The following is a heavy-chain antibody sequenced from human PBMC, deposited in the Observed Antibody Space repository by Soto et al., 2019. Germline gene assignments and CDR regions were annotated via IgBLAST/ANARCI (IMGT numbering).Heavy chain of an antibody. CDR1: EFPFSSYG. CDR2: LSHDGSTK. J-gene: IGHJ2*01. CDR3: AKPFQRSGYYYDFWYFDL. V-gene: IGHV3-30*18. Sequence: QVQLVESGGGVVQSGRSLRLSCAASEFPFSSYGLHWVGQAPGKGLEGVAVLSHDGSTKYYPESVKGRFTISRDNSKNTLYLQMNSLRAEDTAVYYCAKPFQRSGYYYDFWYFDLWGRGTLVTVSS. D-gene: IGHD3-22*01.